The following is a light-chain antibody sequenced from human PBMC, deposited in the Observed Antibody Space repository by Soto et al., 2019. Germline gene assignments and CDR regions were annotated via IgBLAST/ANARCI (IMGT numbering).Light chain of an antibody. Sequence: DIQMTQSPPSLSASLGDSVTITCRASEPITDFLNWYQLKPGKAPRLLIYSASNVQPGVPSRFSGSGYGTDFTLTLSGLQREDSATYYCQQTFSPFVTFGAGTKVEV. CDR1: EPITDF. CDR2: SAS. CDR3: QQTFSPFVT. J-gene: IGKJ4*01. V-gene: IGKV1-39*01.